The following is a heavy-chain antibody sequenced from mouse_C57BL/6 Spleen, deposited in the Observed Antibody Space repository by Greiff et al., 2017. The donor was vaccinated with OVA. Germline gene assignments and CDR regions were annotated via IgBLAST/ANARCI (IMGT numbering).Heavy chain of an antibody. Sequence: EVMLVESQRRFVHHGSSMTTSSPAPGSPLSDYYMAWVRQVPEKGLEWVANINYDGSSTYYLDSLKSRFIISRDNAKNILSLQMSSLKSEDTATYYCASGTGRGYFDYWGQGTTLTVSS. CDR1: GSPLSDYY. J-gene: IGHJ2*01. D-gene: IGHD4-1*01. CDR3: ASGTGRGYFDY. V-gene: IGHV5-16*01. CDR2: INYDGSST.